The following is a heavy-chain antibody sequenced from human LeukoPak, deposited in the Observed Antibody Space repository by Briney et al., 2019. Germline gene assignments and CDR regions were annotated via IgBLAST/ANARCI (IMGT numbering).Heavy chain of an antibody. CDR3: ARNYCSGGSCYRGVDY. CDR1: GGTFSSYA. D-gene: IGHD2-15*01. CDR2: IIPIFGTA. Sequence: SVKVSCKASGGTFSSYAISWVRQAPGQGLEWMGGIIPIFGTANYAQKFQGRVTITTDESTSTAYMELSSLRSEDTAVYYCARNYCSGGSCYRGVDYWGQGTLVTVSS. V-gene: IGHV1-69*05. J-gene: IGHJ4*02.